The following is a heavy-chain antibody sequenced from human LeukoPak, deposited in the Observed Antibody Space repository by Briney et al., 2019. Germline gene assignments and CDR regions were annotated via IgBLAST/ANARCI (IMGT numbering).Heavy chain of an antibody. J-gene: IGHJ5*02. CDR3: AREGNDILTGYYRAGNWFDR. D-gene: IGHD3-9*01. CDR1: GYTFTSYY. Sequence: GASVRVSCKASGYTFTSYYMHWVRQAPGQGLEWMGIINPSGGSTSYAQKFQGRVTMTRDTSTSTVYMELSSLRSEDTAVYYCAREGNDILTGYYRAGNWFDRWGQGTLVTVSS. CDR2: INPSGGST. V-gene: IGHV1-46*01.